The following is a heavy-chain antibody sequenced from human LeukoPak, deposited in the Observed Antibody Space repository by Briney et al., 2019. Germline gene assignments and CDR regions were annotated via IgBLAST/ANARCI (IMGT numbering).Heavy chain of an antibody. CDR3: GRDLSLGYSYGLRGFDI. CDR1: GGSFSSSSYY. J-gene: IGHJ3*02. CDR2: IYYSGST. Sequence: PSETLSLTCTVSGGSFSSSSYYWGWIRQPPGKGLEWIGSIYYSGSTSYNPSLKSRVTVSLDTSKNQFSLKLSSVTAADTAVYYCGRDLSLGYSYGLRGFDIWGQGTMVTVSS. D-gene: IGHD5-18*01. V-gene: IGHV4-39*07.